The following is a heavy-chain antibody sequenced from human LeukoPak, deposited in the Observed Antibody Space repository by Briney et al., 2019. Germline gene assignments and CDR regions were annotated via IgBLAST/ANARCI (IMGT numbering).Heavy chain of an antibody. D-gene: IGHD3-9*01. CDR3: ARMVTGYYRGGYYYYGMDV. CDR2: IDWDDDK. V-gene: IGHV2-70*01. Sequence: ESGPTLVNPTQTLTLTCTFSGFSLSTSGMCVSWIRQPPGKALEWLALIDWDDDKYYSTSLKTRLTISKDTSKNQVVLTMTNMDPVGTATYYCARMVTGYYRGGYYYYGMDVWGQGTTVTVSS. CDR1: GFSLSTSGMC. J-gene: IGHJ6*02.